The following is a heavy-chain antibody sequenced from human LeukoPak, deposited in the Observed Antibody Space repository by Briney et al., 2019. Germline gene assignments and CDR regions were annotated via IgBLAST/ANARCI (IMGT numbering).Heavy chain of an antibody. CDR1: GFTFDTHA. V-gene: IGHV3-23*01. J-gene: IGHJ4*02. CDR2: INGNGAST. Sequence: PGGSLRLSCAASGFTFDTHAVSWVSQAPGKGLEWVSGINGNGASTYYSDSVKGRFTISRYNSKNTLYLQMSTLRAEDTAVYYCAKDQGYSSEYLDYWGQGTLVTVSS. CDR3: AKDQGYSSEYLDY. D-gene: IGHD5-18*01.